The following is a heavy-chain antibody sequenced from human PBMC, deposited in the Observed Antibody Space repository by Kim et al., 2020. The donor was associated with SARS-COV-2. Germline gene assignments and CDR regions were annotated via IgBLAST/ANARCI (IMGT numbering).Heavy chain of an antibody. D-gene: IGHD6-19*01. CDR1: GGSVSSGSYY. Sequence: SETLSLTCTVSGGSVSSGSYYWSWIRQPPGKGLEWIGYIYYSGSTNYNPSLKSRVTISVDTSKNQFSLKLSSVTAADTAVYYCARLNIAVAPYYGMDVWGQGTTVTVSS. CDR2: IYYSGST. J-gene: IGHJ6*02. V-gene: IGHV4-61*01. CDR3: ARLNIAVAPYYGMDV.